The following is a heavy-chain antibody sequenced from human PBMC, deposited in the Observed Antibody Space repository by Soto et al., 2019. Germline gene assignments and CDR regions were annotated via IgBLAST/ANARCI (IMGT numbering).Heavy chain of an antibody. CDR3: ARERGDDDAFDI. Sequence: LSLTCTVSGGSISSSSYYWGWIRQPPGKGLEWIGSIYYSGSTYYNPSLKSRVTISVDTSKNQFSLKLSSVTAADTAVYYCARERGDDDAFDIWGQGTMVTVSS. CDR1: GGSISSSSYY. D-gene: IGHD2-21*02. J-gene: IGHJ3*02. CDR2: IYYSGST. V-gene: IGHV4-39*07.